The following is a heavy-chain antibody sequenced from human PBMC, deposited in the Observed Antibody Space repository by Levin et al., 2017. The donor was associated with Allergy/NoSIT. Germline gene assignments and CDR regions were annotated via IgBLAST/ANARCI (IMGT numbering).Heavy chain of an antibody. CDR2: ISSSSNYI. J-gene: IGHJ3*02. Sequence: PGGSLRLSCAASGFMFSSYNMNWVRQAPGKGLEWVSSISSSSNYIHYADSVKGRFTISRDNAKDSLYLQLNSLRAEDTAVYHWAGGGWGSTFDIWGQGTMVTVSS. CDR1: GFMFSSYN. D-gene: IGHD7-27*01. CDR3: AGGGWGSTFDI. V-gene: IGHV3-21*01.